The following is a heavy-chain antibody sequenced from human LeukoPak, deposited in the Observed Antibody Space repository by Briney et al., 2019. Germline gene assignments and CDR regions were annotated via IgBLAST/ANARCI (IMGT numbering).Heavy chain of an antibody. CDR1: GGTFSSYA. V-gene: IGHV1-69*05. Sequence: SVKVSCKASGGTFSSYAISWVRQAPGQGLEWMGGIIPIFGTANYAQKFQGRVTITTDESTSTAYMELSSLRSEDTAVYYCARYYYDSSGYQGYNWFDPWGQGTLVTVSS. CDR3: ARYYYDSSGYQGYNWFDP. D-gene: IGHD3-22*01. J-gene: IGHJ5*02. CDR2: IIPIFGTA.